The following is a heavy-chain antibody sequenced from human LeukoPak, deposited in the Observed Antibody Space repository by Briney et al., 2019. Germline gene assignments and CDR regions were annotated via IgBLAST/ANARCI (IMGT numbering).Heavy chain of an antibody. CDR2: ISLDGSDE. CDR3: ARSQELVGATGGPGTGDAFDI. V-gene: IGHV3-30*03. J-gene: IGHJ3*02. D-gene: IGHD1-26*01. Sequence: PGGSLRLSCAASGFTFSSYGMHWVRQAPGKGLEWVAVISLDGSDEYYADSVKGRFTISRDNSKKMLYLQMNSLRAEDTAVYYCARSQELVGATGGPGTGDAFDIWGQGTMVTVSS. CDR1: GFTFSSYG.